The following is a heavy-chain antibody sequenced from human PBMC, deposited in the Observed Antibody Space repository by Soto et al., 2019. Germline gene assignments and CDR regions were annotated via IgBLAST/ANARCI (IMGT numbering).Heavy chain of an antibody. V-gene: IGHV4-59*08. Sequence: SETLSLTCTVSGDPISNYYWSWVRQTPGMGLEWIGYIYYSGLTKYNPSLKSRVTISVGTSKNQFSLRLSSVTAADSAVYYCARSGDYTNYYYYYMDVWGKGTTVTVSS. CDR1: GDPISNYY. J-gene: IGHJ6*03. CDR3: ARSGDYTNYYYYYMDV. D-gene: IGHD4-17*01. CDR2: IYYSGLT.